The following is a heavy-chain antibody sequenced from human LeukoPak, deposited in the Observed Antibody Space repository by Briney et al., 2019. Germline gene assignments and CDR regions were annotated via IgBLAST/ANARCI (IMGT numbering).Heavy chain of an antibody. Sequence: GGSLRLSCAASGFTFSSYAMHWVRQAPGKGLEWVAVISYDGSNKYYADSVKGRFTISRDNSKNTLYLQMNSLRAEDTAVYYCASLPPTSIAARPPDYWGQGTLVTVSS. CDR1: GFTFSSYA. CDR3: ASLPPTSIAARPPDY. D-gene: IGHD6-6*01. CDR2: ISYDGSNK. V-gene: IGHV3-30-3*01. J-gene: IGHJ4*02.